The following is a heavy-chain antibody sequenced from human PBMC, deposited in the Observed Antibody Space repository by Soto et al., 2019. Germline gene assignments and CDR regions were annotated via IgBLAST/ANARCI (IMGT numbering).Heavy chain of an antibody. V-gene: IGHV3-33*05. CDR3: ARYNYYDGSGNHRGVDY. Sequence: HLVESGGGVVQPGRSLRLSCVASGVSFSSYGMHWVRQAPGKGLEWVAGLSYDGSNQYYGESVKGRSSISRDNSKNTLYLQMNGLRVEDTAVYYCARYNYYDGSGNHRGVDYWGQGALVTVSS. CDR2: LSYDGSNQ. CDR1: GVSFSSYG. J-gene: IGHJ4*02. D-gene: IGHD3-22*01.